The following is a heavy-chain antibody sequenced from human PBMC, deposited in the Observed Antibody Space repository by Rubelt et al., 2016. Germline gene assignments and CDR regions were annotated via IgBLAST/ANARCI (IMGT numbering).Heavy chain of an antibody. CDR2: IRQDSSQK. Sequence: GGGVVQPGGSLRLSCAASGYTFSDYYMSWIRQAPGMGLEWVANIRQDSSQKTYVDSVKGRFTISRDYSKNTLYLQMNSLRVEDTAVYYCAKDGLTSGWYWGQGTLVTVSS. CDR3: AKDGLTSGWY. J-gene: IGHJ4*02. V-gene: IGHV3-7*01. CDR1: GYTFSDYY. D-gene: IGHD6-19*01.